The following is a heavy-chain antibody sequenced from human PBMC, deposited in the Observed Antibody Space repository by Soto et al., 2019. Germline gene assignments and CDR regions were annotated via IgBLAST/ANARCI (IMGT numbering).Heavy chain of an antibody. CDR1: GGSISSYY. CDR3: ARRWNYTFEFDY. J-gene: IGHJ4*02. CDR2: IYYSGST. Sequence: SETLSLTCTVSGGSISSYYWSWIRQPPGKGLEWIGYIYYSGSTNYNPSLKSRVTISVDTSKNQFSLKLSSVTAADTAVYYCARRWNYTFEFDYWGQGTLVTVSS. D-gene: IGHD1-7*01. V-gene: IGHV4-59*08.